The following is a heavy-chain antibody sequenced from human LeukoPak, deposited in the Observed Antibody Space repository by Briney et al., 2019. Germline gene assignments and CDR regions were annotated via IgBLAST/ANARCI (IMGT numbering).Heavy chain of an antibody. CDR2: ISSSSSYI. Sequence: GGSLGLSCAASGFTFSSYSMNWVRQAPGKGLEWVSSISSSSSYIYYADSVKGRFTISRDNAKNSLYLQMNSLRAEDTAVYYCARDMYSSGWYGGAAHFDYWGQGTLVTVSS. CDR1: GFTFSSYS. D-gene: IGHD6-19*01. V-gene: IGHV3-21*01. CDR3: ARDMYSSGWYGGAAHFDY. J-gene: IGHJ4*02.